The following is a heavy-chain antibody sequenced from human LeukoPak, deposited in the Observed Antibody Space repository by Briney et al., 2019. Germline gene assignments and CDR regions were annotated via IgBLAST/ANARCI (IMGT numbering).Heavy chain of an antibody. J-gene: IGHJ5*02. CDR1: GFTFSSYE. CDR3: ARAPLVLQYRWWFDP. V-gene: IGHV3-48*03. CDR2: ISGSDDTI. Sequence: GGSLRLSCAASGFTFSSYEMNWVRQAPGKGLEWISYISGSDDTIYYADSVKGRFTISRDNAKNSLYLQMNSLRAEDTAVYHCARAPLVLQYRWWFDPWGQGTLVIVSS. D-gene: IGHD5-24*01.